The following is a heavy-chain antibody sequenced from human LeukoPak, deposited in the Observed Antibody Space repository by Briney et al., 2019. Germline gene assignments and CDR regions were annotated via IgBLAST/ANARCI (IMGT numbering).Heavy chain of an antibody. CDR2: FGPEDDEK. CDR3: AAELSSGYFDY. J-gene: IGHJ4*02. Sequence: VASVKVSCKVSGYMFTELSMHWVRQAPGKGLEWMGGFGPEDDEKMYAQKFQGRVTMTEDTSTDTAYMELSSLRSEDTAVYYCAAELSSGYFDYWCQGTLVTVSS. CDR1: GYMFTELS. V-gene: IGHV1-24*01. D-gene: IGHD3-22*01.